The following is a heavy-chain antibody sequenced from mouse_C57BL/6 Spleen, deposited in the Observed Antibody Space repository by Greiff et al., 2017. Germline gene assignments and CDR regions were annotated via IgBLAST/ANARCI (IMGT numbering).Heavy chain of an antibody. Sequence: EVQLQQSGPELVKPGASVKIPCKASGYTFTDYNMDWVKQSHGKSLEWIGDINPNNGGTIYNQKFKGKATLTVDKSSSTAYMELRSLTSEDTAVYYCVYYDYDVGYFDVWGTGTTVTVSS. J-gene: IGHJ1*03. D-gene: IGHD2-4*01. CDR3: VYYDYDVGYFDV. CDR1: GYTFTDYN. CDR2: INPNNGGT. V-gene: IGHV1-18*01.